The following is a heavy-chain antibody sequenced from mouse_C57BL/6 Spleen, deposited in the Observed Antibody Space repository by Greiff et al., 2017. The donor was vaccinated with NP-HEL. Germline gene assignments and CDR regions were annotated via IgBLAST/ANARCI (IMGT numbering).Heavy chain of an antibody. CDR3: ARAPNYVYYFDY. CDR2: ISYDGSN. V-gene: IGHV3-6*01. Sequence: EVQLQESGPGLVKPSQSLSLTCSVTGYSITSGYYWNWIRQFPGNKLEWMGYISYDGSNNYNPSLKNRISITSDTSKNQFFLKLNSVTTEDTATYYCARAPNYVYYFDYWGQGTTLTVSS. CDR1: GYSITSGYY. D-gene: IGHD1-1*01. J-gene: IGHJ2*01.